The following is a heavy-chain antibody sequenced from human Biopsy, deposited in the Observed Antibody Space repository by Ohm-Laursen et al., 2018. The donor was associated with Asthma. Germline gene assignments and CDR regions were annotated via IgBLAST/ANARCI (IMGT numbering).Heavy chain of an antibody. CDR3: ARGAAALTSYYYSMDV. J-gene: IGHJ6*02. CDR2: IDPTDSYT. CDR1: GYSFTSFL. V-gene: IGHV5-10-1*01. Sequence: WESLKISCKGSGYSFTSFLITWVRQMPGKGLEYMGRIDPTDSYTTYGPSFQGHVTISADKSISTAYLQWSSLKASDTAMYYCARGAAALTSYYYSMDVWGQGTTVTVSS. D-gene: IGHD6-13*01.